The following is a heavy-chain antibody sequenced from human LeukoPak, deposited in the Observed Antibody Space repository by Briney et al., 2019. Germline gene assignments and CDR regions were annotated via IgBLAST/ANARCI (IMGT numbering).Heavy chain of an antibody. D-gene: IGHD3-22*01. CDR3: ATGKSIVADYYYYGMDV. Sequence: GASVKVSCKVSGYTLTELSMHWVRQAPGKGLEWMGGFYPEDGETIYAQKFQSRVTMTEDTSTDTAYMELSSLRSEDTAVYYCATGKSIVADYYYYGMDVWGQGTTVTVSS. J-gene: IGHJ6*02. CDR1: GYTLTELS. V-gene: IGHV1-24*01. CDR2: FYPEDGET.